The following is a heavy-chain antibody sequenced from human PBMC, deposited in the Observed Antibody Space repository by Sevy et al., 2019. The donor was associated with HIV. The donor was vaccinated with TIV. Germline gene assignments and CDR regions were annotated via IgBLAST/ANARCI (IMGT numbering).Heavy chain of an antibody. J-gene: IGHJ5*01. V-gene: IGHV4-59*12. CDR3: AGENAWGKDYS. Sequence: SETLSLTCTVSGGSISSLYWNWIRQPPGKGLEWVANIYYNGETNYNPSLRSRITISLDTSTNQVPLRLTSVTAADTGIYCCAGENAWGKDYSGGKGTRVTVSS. D-gene: IGHD3-16*01. CDR1: GGSISSLY. CDR2: IYYNGET.